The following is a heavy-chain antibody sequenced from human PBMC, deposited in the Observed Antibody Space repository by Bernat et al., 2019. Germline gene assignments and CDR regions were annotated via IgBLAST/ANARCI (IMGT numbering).Heavy chain of an antibody. D-gene: IGHD6-6*01. CDR1: GGSISSSSYY. Sequence: QLQLQESGPGLVKPSETLSLTCTVSGGSISSSSYYWGWIRQPPGKGLEWIGEINHSGSTNYNPSLKSRVTISVDTSKNQFSLKLSSVTAADTAVYYCARAYSSSSRIVPYFDYWGQGTLVTVSS. CDR2: INHSGST. V-gene: IGHV4-39*07. CDR3: ARAYSSSSRIVPYFDY. J-gene: IGHJ4*02.